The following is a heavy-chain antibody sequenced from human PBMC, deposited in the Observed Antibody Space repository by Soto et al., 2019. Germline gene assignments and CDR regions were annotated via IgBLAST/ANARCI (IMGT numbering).Heavy chain of an antibody. J-gene: IGHJ4*02. CDR3: GRRGSGTNSIDY. D-gene: IGHD1-26*01. CDR1: GFTFSSYG. CDR2: IWSDGSNK. V-gene: IGHV3-33*01. Sequence: QVQLVESGGGVVQPGRSLRLSCAASGFTFSSYGMHWVRQAPGKGLEWVAVIWSDGSNKYYADSVKGRFTVSRDNSKNTLYLQMNSRRDEDTAVDYCGRRGSGTNSIDYWGQGTLVTVSS.